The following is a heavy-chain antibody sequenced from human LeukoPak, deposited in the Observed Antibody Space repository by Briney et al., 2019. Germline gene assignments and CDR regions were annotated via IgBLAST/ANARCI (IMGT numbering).Heavy chain of an antibody. Sequence: ETLSLTCTVSGGSISSSSYYWGWIRQPPGKGLEWVSYISSSSSTIYYADSVKGRFTISRDNAKNSLYLQMNSLRAEDTAVYYCARAGLGSWGQGTLVTVSS. CDR1: GGSISSSS. D-gene: IGHD7-27*01. CDR2: ISSSSSTI. J-gene: IGHJ4*02. V-gene: IGHV3-48*01. CDR3: ARAGLGS.